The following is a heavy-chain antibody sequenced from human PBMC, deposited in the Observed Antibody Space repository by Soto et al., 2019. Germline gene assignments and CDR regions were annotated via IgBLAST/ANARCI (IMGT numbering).Heavy chain of an antibody. CDR1: SSPINSRYY. CDR3: ARHEGQASFDY. V-gene: IGHV4-38-2*02. CDR2: IYHSGST. Sequence: SETLSLTCTVSSSPINSRYYWGWIRQTPGKGLEWVASIYHSGSTHYNPSLKSRATISVDTSNNQFSLRLSSVTAADTAMYYCARHEGQASFDYWGQGTLVTVSS. J-gene: IGHJ4*02.